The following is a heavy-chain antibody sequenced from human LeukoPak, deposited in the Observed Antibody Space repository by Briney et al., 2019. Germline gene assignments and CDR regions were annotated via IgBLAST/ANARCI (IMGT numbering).Heavy chain of an antibody. CDR1: GFTFGAYT. Sequence: NSGGSLRLSCAASGFTFGAYTINWVRQAPGKGLEWVSCIFSRSESILYADSVKGRFTISRDNAKNSLYLQMDSLRVEDTAVYYCAAGQGGYYYDGLYWGQGTLVTVSS. CDR2: IFSRSESI. CDR3: AAGQGGYYYDGLY. J-gene: IGHJ4*02. V-gene: IGHV3-21*01. D-gene: IGHD3-22*01.